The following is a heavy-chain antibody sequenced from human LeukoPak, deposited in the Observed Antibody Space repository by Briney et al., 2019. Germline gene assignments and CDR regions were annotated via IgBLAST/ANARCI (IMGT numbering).Heavy chain of an antibody. V-gene: IGHV3-7*01. CDR2: INEDGNEK. Sequence: GGSLRLSCAASGFTFSRSWMTWVRQAPGKGLEWVANINEDGNEKNYGDSVKGRFSISRDNAKNSLYLQMSSLRAEGTAVDYCATLSDDYWGQGILVTVS. J-gene: IGHJ4*02. CDR1: GFTFSRSW. CDR3: ATLSDDY.